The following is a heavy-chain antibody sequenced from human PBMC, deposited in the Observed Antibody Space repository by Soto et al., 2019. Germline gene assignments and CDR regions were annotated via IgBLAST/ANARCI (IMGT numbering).Heavy chain of an antibody. V-gene: IGHV2-5*02. CDR1: GFSHSTSGVG. Sequence: QITLKESGPTLVKPTQTLTLTCTFSGFSHSTSGVGVGWIRQPPGKALEWLALIYCDDDKRYSPSLKSRLTNPKDTSNTHVALTMTNMDPVDPATYSVAHVGRGYCISTSCYSYCDDGMDVVGQGTTVTVSS. D-gene: IGHD2-2*01. J-gene: IGHJ6*02. CDR2: IYCDDDK. CDR3: AHVGRGYCISTSCYSYCDDGMDV.